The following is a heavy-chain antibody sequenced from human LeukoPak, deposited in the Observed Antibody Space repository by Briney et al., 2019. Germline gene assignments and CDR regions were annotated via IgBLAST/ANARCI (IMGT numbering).Heavy chain of an antibody. CDR2: ISYDGSNK. V-gene: IGHV3-30*18. J-gene: IGHJ6*02. Sequence: GGSLRLSCAASGFTFSSYGMHWVRQAPGKGLEWVAVISYDGSNKYYADSVKGRFTISRDNSKNTLYLQVNSLRAEDTAVYYCAKDLGGSYFGDPLGYGVDVWGQGTTVTVSS. D-gene: IGHD1-26*01. CDR1: GFTFSSYG. CDR3: AKDLGGSYFGDPLGYGVDV.